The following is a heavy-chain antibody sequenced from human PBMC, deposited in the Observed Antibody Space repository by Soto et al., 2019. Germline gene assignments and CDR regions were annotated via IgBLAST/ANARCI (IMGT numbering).Heavy chain of an antibody. J-gene: IGHJ3*02. D-gene: IGHD2-2*01. Sequence: GASVKVSCKASGYTFTSYGISWVRQAPGQGLERKEWISAYNGNTNYAQKLQGRVTMTTDTSTSTAYMELRSLRSDVTAVYYCARYFAVPAAGDAFDIWGQGTMVTVSS. CDR2: ISAYNGNT. V-gene: IGHV1-18*01. CDR1: GYTFTSYG. CDR3: ARYFAVPAAGDAFDI.